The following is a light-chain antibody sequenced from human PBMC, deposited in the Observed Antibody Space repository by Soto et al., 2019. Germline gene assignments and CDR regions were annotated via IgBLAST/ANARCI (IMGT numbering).Light chain of an antibody. V-gene: IGKV1-9*01. CDR1: QGISSY. Sequence: DIQLTQSRSFLSASVGDRVTITCRASQGISSYLAWYQQKPGKAPKLLIYAASTLQSGVPSRFSGSGSGTECTLTISSLQPEDFATYYCQQLNSFPITFGQGTRLEIK. CDR2: AAS. CDR3: QQLNSFPIT. J-gene: IGKJ5*01.